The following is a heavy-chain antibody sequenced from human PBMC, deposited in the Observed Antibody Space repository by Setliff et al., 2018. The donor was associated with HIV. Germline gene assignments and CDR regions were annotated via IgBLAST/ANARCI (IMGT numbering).Heavy chain of an antibody. CDR1: GGTFSNYG. V-gene: IGHV1-69*13. CDR2: IIPIFGSA. J-gene: IGHJ5*02. Sequence: ASVKVSCKASGGTFSNYGFAWVRQAPGQGLEWMGGIIPIFGSADYAQKFQGRVTISADESTSTVYFELSSLTSDDTAMYYCASKGDYYTSKTLASWGQGTLVTVSS. CDR3: ASKGDYYTSKTLAS. D-gene: IGHD3-10*01.